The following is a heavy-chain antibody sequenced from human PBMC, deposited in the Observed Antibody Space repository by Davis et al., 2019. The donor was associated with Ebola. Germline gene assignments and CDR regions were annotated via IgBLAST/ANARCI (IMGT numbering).Heavy chain of an antibody. CDR3: ARDLREGAAGLLDY. J-gene: IGHJ4*02. Sequence: GESLKISCAASGFTFSSHSMNWVRQAPGKGLEWGSTISSSSSYIYYADSVKGRFTISRDNAKNSLYLQMNSLRAEDTAVYYCARDLREGAAGLLDYWGQGTLVTVSS. V-gene: IGHV3-21*01. D-gene: IGHD6-25*01. CDR1: GFTFSSHS. CDR2: ISSSSSYI.